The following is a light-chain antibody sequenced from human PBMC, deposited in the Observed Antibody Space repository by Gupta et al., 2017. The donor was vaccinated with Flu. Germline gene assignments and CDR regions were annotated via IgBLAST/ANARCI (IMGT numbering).Light chain of an antibody. CDR2: GVS. CDR1: QSVGTN. V-gene: IGKV3-15*01. Sequence: EMVMTQSPATLSVSPGERATLSCRVSQSVGTNFAWYQQKPGQAPRLLIYGVSTRATGIPARFSGGGSETEFTLTISSLQSEDFAVYYYQHEDYWPDPFGQGTRMDIK. J-gene: IGKJ5*01. CDR3: QHEDYWPDP.